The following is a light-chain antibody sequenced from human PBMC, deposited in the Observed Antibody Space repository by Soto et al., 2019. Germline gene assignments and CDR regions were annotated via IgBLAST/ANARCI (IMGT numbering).Light chain of an antibody. J-gene: IGKJ2*01. CDR1: QSVSSSY. V-gene: IGKV3-20*01. CDR3: QQYGSSPRT. CDR2: GAS. Sequence: EIVLTQSPGTLSLSPGERATLSCRASQSVSSSYLAWYLQKPGQAPRLLIYGASSRATGIPDRFSGSGSGTDFTLTISRVEPEDFAVYYCQQYGSSPRTFGQGTKLEIK.